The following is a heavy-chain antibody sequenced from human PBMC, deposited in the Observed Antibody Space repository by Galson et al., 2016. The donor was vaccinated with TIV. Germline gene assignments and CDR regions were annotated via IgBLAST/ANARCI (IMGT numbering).Heavy chain of an antibody. CDR2: ISVYNGNT. D-gene: IGHD6-19*01. J-gene: IGHJ4*02. CDR1: SYTFNTYD. CDR3: ARHSGYHLNSGWLEN. Sequence: SVKVSCKASSYTFNTYDIPWVRQVPGQGLEWLGWISVYNGNTNYAQKFQDRVTMTTDTSTKTAHMELRGLRSDDTAVYYCARHSGYHLNSGWLENWGQGTLVTVSS. V-gene: IGHV1-18*01.